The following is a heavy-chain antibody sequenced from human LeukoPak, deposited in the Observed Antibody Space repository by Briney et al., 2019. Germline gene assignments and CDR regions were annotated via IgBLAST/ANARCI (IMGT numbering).Heavy chain of an antibody. J-gene: IGHJ4*02. CDR1: AYTFSGYY. V-gene: IGHV1-2*02. Sequence: EASVKVSCKASAYTFSGYYIHWVRQAPGQGLEWMGWINFNSGGKIFAEKFQDRATMARDTSISTAYMELSRLRSDDTAVYYCARQIVSGSMGCDFWGQGTLVTVSS. CDR3: ARQIVSGSMGCDF. D-gene: IGHD2-21*01. CDR2: INFNSGGK.